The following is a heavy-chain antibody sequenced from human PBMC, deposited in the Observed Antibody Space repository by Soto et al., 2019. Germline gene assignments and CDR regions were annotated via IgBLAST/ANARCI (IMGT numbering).Heavy chain of an antibody. CDR1: GYTFTGNY. CDR2: INPKSGGT. CDR3: VRGGYSQGSEALDY. V-gene: IGHV1-2*02. Sequence: QVQMVQSGAEVKRPGASVKVSCKASGYTFTGNYMHWVRQAPGQGLEWMGWINPKSGGTIYAQKFQGRVIMTRDTSINTAYMELSRLRSDDSAVYYCVRGGYSQGSEALDYWGPGSLISVSS. J-gene: IGHJ4*02. D-gene: IGHD5-18*01.